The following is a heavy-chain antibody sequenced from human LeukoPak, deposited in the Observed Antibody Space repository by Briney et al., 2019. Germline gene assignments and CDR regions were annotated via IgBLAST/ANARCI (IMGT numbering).Heavy chain of an antibody. J-gene: IGHJ4*02. V-gene: IGHV1-2*02. D-gene: IGHD6-13*01. CDR3: ARPLKFIAAAGPGGY. CDR2: INPNSGGT. Sequence: ASVKVSCKASVYTFTGYYMHWVRQAPGQGLEWMGWINPNSGGTNYAQKFQGRVTMTRDTSISTAYMELSRLRSDDTAVYYCARPLKFIAAAGPGGYWGQGTLVTVSS. CDR1: VYTFTGYY.